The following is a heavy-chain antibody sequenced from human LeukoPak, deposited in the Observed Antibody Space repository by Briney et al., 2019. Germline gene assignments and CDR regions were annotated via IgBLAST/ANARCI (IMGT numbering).Heavy chain of an antibody. J-gene: IGHJ4*02. D-gene: IGHD2-2*01. CDR1: GFTVSSNY. CDR3: AGPKVPAAMGLCFDY. V-gene: IGHV3-66*01. Sequence: GGSLRLSCAASGFTVSSNYMSWVRQAPGKGLEWVSVIYSGDYTYYADSVKGRFTISRDNSKNTLYLQMNSLRAEDTAVYYCAGPKVPAAMGLCFDYWGQGTLVTVSS. CDR2: IYSGDYT.